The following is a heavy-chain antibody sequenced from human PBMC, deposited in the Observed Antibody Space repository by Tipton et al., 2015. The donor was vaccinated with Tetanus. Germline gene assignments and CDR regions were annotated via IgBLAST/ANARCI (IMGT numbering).Heavy chain of an antibody. CDR1: VGSISSGDYY. CDR3: ARVGYYFYYMGV. Sequence: TLSLTCTVSVGSISSGDYYWSWVRQSPGEGLEWIGHIYKSGNTYYKPFLKSRVAISIDASKNQFSLKLNSMTAADTAVYYCARVGYYFYYMGVWGKGTTVSVSS. V-gene: IGHV4-30-4*01. D-gene: IGHD3-22*01. CDR2: IYKSGNT. J-gene: IGHJ6*03.